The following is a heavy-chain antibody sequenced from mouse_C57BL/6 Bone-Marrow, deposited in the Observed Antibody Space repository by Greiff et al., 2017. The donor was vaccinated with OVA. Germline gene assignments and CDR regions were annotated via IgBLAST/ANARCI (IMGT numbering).Heavy chain of an antibody. CDR2: INSDGGST. Sequence: DVHLVESGGGLVQPGESLKLSCESNEYEFPSHDMSWVRKTPEKRLELVAAINSDGGSTYYPDTMERRFIISRDNTKKTLYLQMSSLRSEDTALYYCARRGDSNYVRWYFDYWGQGTTLTVSS. CDR1: EYEFPSHD. J-gene: IGHJ2*01. D-gene: IGHD2-5*01. CDR3: ARRGDSNYVRWYFDY. V-gene: IGHV5-2*01.